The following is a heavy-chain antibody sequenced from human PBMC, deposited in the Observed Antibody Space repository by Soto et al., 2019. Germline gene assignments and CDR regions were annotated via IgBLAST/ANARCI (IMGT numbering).Heavy chain of an antibody. D-gene: IGHD2-8*02. CDR3: AKGTD. CDR1: GFTFRSYA. CDR2: IADSRDRT. V-gene: IGHV3-23*01. J-gene: IGHJ4*02. Sequence: GGSLRLSCAASGFTFRSYAMSWVRQAPGKGLEWVSVIADSRDRTYYADSVKGRFTISRDNSKNTLYLQMHNLRAEDTATYYCAKGTDWGQGTRVTVSS.